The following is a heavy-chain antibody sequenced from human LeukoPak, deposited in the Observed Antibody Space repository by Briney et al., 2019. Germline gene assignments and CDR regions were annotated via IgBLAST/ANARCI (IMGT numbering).Heavy chain of an antibody. CDR2: ISGSGGST. CDR1: GFTFSSYS. Sequence: GGSLRLSCAASGFTFSSYSMNWVRQAPGKGLEWVSAISGSGGSTYYADSVKGRFTISRDNSKNTLYLQMNSLRAEDTAVYYCAKDLRKGPTGTSQTWGQGTLVTVSS. CDR3: AKDLRKGPTGTSQT. J-gene: IGHJ5*02. D-gene: IGHD1-1*01. V-gene: IGHV3-23*01.